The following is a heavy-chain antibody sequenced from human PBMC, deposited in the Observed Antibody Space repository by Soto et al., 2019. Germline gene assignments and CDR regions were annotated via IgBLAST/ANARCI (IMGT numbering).Heavy chain of an antibody. D-gene: IGHD6-6*01. CDR3: ASGWGRREQPVAAYGMDV. J-gene: IGHJ6*02. CDR1: GGSFSGYY. V-gene: IGHV4-34*01. Sequence: QVQLQQWGAGLLKPSETLSLTCAVYGGSFSGYYWSWIRQPPGKGLEWIGEINHSGSTNYNPSLKSRVTISVDTSKNQFSLKLSSVTAADTAVYYCASGWGRREQPVAAYGMDVWRQGTTLTVSS. CDR2: INHSGST.